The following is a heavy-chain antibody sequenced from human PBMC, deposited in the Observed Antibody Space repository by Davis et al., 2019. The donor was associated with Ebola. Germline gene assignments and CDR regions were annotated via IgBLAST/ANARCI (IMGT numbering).Heavy chain of an antibody. D-gene: IGHD2-2*02. J-gene: IGHJ4*02. V-gene: IGHV4-59*12. Sequence: PSETLSLTCTVSGGSISSYYWSWIRQPPGKGLEWIGYIYYSGSTYYNPSLKSRVTISVDTSKNQFSLKLSSVTAADTAVYYCARDGGYCSSTSCYTGFESWGQGTLVTVSS. CDR2: IYYSGST. CDR3: ARDGGYCSSTSCYTGFES. CDR1: GGSISSYY.